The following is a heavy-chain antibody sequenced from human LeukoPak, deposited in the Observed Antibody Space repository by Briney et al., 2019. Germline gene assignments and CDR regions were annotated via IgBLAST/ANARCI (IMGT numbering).Heavy chain of an antibody. CDR3: AREGDGYSFDY. D-gene: IGHD5-24*01. J-gene: IGHJ4*02. CDR2: INPSSAAT. Sequence: GASVKVSCKASGYTFSNYFIHWVRQAPGQGLEWMGIINPSSAATSYAQKFQGRVTVARDTSTSTVYMELSSLRCEDTAVYHCAREGDGYSFDYWGQGTLVTVSS. CDR1: GYTFSNYF. V-gene: IGHV1-46*01.